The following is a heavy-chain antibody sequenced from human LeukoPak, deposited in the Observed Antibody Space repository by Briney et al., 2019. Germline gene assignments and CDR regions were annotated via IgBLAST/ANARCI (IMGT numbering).Heavy chain of an antibody. V-gene: IGHV4-34*01. D-gene: IGHD3-9*01. CDR1: GGSSSSYY. Sequence: SETLSLTCAVYGGSSSSYYWSWIRQPPGKGLEWIGSIYYGGSAHYNPSLKSRVTISVDTSKNQFSLRLSSVTAADTAMYYCARDADYDILTGYSGFDYWGQGSLVTVSS. CDR3: ARDADYDILTGYSGFDY. CDR2: IYYGGSA. J-gene: IGHJ4*02.